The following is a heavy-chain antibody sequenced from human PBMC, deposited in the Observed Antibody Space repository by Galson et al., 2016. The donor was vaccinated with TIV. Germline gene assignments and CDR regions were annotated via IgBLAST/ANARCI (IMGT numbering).Heavy chain of an antibody. Sequence: SVKVSCKASGDIFSYHYINWVRQAPGQGLEWMGLINPGAGGTTYAQNLQGRLSMTRDTSTSTVYMELSSLRSEDTAVYHCATSAVGGAAVLSYFDYWGQGTLVTVSS. CDR2: INPGAGGT. J-gene: IGHJ4*02. CDR1: GDIFSYHY. V-gene: IGHV1-46*01. D-gene: IGHD1-26*01. CDR3: ATSAVGGAAVLSYFDY.